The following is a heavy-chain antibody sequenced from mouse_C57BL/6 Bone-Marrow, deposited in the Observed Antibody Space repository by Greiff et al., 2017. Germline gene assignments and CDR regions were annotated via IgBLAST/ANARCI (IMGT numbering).Heavy chain of an antibody. CDR3: ARGYGNYAVYFDY. J-gene: IGHJ2*01. CDR1: GFTFSSYA. CDR2: ISDGGSYT. D-gene: IGHD2-1*01. V-gene: IGHV5-4*01. Sequence: EVQGVESGGGLVKPGGSLKLSCAASGFTFSSYAMSWVRQTPEKRLEWVATISDGGSYTYYPDNVKGRFTIARDNAKNNLYLQMSHLKSEDTAMYYCARGYGNYAVYFDYWGQGTTLTVSS.